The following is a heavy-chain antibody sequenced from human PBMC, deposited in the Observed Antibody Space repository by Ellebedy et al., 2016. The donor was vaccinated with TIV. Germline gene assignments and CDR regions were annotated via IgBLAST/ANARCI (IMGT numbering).Heavy chain of an antibody. CDR1: GFSFTSSA. D-gene: IGHD1-26*01. CDR2: IVVGSGNT. J-gene: IGHJ4*02. Sequence: SVKVSCXASGFSFTSSAVQRVRLALGQRLEWIGWIVVGSGNTNYAQKFQERVTITRDMSTSTAYMELSSLRSEDTAVYYCAADLGSGSPLDYWGQGTLVTVSS. CDR3: AADLGSGSPLDY. V-gene: IGHV1-58*01.